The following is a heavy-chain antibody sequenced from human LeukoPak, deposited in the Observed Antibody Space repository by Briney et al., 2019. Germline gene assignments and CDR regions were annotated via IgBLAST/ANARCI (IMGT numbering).Heavy chain of an antibody. D-gene: IGHD2-15*01. CDR3: ANLGF. Sequence: GRSLRLSCAASGFKFDEYAMHWVQQAPGKGLEWVAGITWNSGSLGYADSVKGRFAISRDNAKMSLYLQMNSLRPEDTALYYCANLGFGGQGTLVSVSS. CDR2: ITWNSGSL. V-gene: IGHV3-9*01. J-gene: IGHJ4*02. CDR1: GFKFDEYA.